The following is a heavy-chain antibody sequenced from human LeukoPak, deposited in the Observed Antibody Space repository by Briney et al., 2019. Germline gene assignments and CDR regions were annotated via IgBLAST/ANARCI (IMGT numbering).Heavy chain of an antibody. J-gene: IGHJ4*02. Sequence: PGGSLRLSCAASGFTFSSYGMHWVPQAPGKGLEWVAVISYDGSNKYYADSVKGRFTISRDNSKNTLYLQMNSLRAEDTAVYYCAKDPGGGYDYYFDYWGQGTLVTVSS. CDR1: GFTFSSYG. D-gene: IGHD5-12*01. CDR3: AKDPGGGYDYYFDY. V-gene: IGHV3-30*18. CDR2: ISYDGSNK.